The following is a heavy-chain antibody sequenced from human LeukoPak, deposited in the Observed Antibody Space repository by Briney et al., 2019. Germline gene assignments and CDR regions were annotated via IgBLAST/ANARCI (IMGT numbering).Heavy chain of an antibody. CDR3: ARGYDDSGYYGWGAFDI. Sequence: SETLSLTRLVAARSIGTNCCGWIRQPAGEGLEWIGCIHASEDTNYGPSLKSRVTMSVDPSKNEFSLRLSSVTAADTAVYYCARGYDDSGYYGWGAFDIWGQGTMVTVSS. CDR1: ARSIGTNC. V-gene: IGHV4-4*07. J-gene: IGHJ3*02. CDR2: IHASEDT. D-gene: IGHD3-22*01.